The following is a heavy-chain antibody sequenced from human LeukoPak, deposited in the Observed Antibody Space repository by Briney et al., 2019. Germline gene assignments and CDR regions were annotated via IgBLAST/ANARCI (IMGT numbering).Heavy chain of an antibody. CDR3: ARGSVYYGDSSVYFDY. V-gene: IGHV4-34*01. Sequence: PSETLSLTCAVYGGAFSGYFWTYVRQPPRKGLDWIGEINHRGSTNYNPSLKSRVTISVDTSKNEFSLRLSSVTAADTAVYYCARGSVYYGDSSVYFDYWGQGTLVTVSS. D-gene: IGHD3-22*01. CDR2: INHRGST. CDR1: GGAFSGYF. J-gene: IGHJ4*02.